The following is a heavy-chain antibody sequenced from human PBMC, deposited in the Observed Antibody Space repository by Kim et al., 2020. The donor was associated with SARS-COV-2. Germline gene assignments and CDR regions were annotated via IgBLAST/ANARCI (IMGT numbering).Heavy chain of an antibody. CDR1: GGSISSGDYY. CDR2: IYYSGST. V-gene: IGHV4-30-4*01. CDR3: ARVPQAVAGFYYYYYG. D-gene: IGHD6-19*01. J-gene: IGHJ6*01. Sequence: SETLSLTCTVSGGSISSGDYYWSWIRQPPGKGLEWIGYIYYSGSTYYNPSLKSRVTISVDTSKNQFSLMLSSVTAAATAVYYRARVPQAVAGFYYYYYG.